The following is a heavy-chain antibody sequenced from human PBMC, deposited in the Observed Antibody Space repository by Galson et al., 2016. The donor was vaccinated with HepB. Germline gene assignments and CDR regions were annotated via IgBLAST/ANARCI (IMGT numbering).Heavy chain of an antibody. D-gene: IGHD3-10*01. CDR1: GDSVYNNGAA. J-gene: IGHJ6*02. V-gene: IGHV6-1*01. CDR2: TFYRSTWEN. Sequence: CAISGDSVYNNGAAWVWIRQSPSRGLEWLGRTFYRSTWENHYAGSVKNRITISPDTSRNQFSLHLNPVTPEYTAVYYCTKAVMLGRGMDVWGQGTTVTVSS. CDR3: TKAVMLGRGMDV.